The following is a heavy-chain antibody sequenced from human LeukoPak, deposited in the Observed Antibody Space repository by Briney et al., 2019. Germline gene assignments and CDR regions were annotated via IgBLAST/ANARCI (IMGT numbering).Heavy chain of an antibody. Sequence: SETLSLTCTVSGGSISSSSYYWGWIRQPPGKGLEWIGSIYYSGSTYYNPSLKSRVTISVDTSKNQFSLKLSSVTAADTAVYYCARVEGYCSSTSCLNWFDPWGQGTLVTVSS. D-gene: IGHD2-2*01. CDR3: ARVEGYCSSTSCLNWFDP. CDR2: IYYSGST. V-gene: IGHV4-39*01. J-gene: IGHJ5*02. CDR1: GGSISSSSYY.